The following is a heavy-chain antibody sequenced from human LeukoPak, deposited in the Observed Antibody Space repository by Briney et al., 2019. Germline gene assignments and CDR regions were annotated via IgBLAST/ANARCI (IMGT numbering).Heavy chain of an antibody. CDR1: GFTFSSYE. D-gene: IGHD6-19*01. CDR2: ISSSDYA. Sequence: GGSLRLSCAASGFTFSSYEMNWVRQAPGKGLEWVSTISSSDYASYTDSVKGRFTISRDNAKNSLYLQMNSLRVEDTALYYCARDGSAWSRDYWGQGTPVTVSS. CDR3: ARDGSAWSRDY. V-gene: IGHV3-48*03. J-gene: IGHJ4*02.